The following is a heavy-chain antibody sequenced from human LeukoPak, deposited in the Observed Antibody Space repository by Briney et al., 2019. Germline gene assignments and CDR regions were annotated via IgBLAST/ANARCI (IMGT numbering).Heavy chain of an antibody. CDR2: IYTSGST. CDR3: ARDPSRSGYYSDAFDI. Sequence: PSETLSLTCTVSGGSISSYYWSWIRQPAGKGLEWIGRIYTSGSTNYNPSLKSRVTMSVDTSKNQFSLKLSSVTAADTAVYYCARDPSRSGYYSDAFDIWGQGTMVTVSS. V-gene: IGHV4-4*07. D-gene: IGHD3-22*01. J-gene: IGHJ3*02. CDR1: GGSISSYY.